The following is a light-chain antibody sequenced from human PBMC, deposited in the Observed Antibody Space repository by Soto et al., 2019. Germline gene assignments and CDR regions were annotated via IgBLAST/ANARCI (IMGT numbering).Light chain of an antibody. CDR2: DAS. CDR1: QSISSW. J-gene: IGKJ1*01. Sequence: DIQMTQSLSTLSASVGDRVTITCRASQSISSWLAWYQQKPGKAPKLLIYDASSLESGVPSRFSGSGSGTEFTLTISSLQPDDFATYYCQQYNSYSWTVGQGTKVDSK. V-gene: IGKV1-5*01. CDR3: QQYNSYSWT.